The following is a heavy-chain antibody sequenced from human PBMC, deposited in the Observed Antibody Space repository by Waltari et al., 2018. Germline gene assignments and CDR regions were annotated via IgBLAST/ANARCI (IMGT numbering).Heavy chain of an antibody. CDR2: IYYSGST. V-gene: IGHV4-59*01. CDR3: ARALWTRDYYYYMDV. D-gene: IGHD3-3*01. J-gene: IGHJ6*03. CDR1: GGSISSYY. Sequence: QVQLQESGPGLVKPSETLSLTCTVSGGSISSYYWSWIRQPPGKGLEWIGYIYYSGSTNCNPSLKSRVTISVDTSKNQFSMKLSSVTAADTAVYYCARALWTRDYYYYMDVWGKGTTVTISS.